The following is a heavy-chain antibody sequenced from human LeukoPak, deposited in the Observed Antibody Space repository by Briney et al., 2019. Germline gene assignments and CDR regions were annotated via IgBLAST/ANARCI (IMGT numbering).Heavy chain of an antibody. J-gene: IGHJ5*02. V-gene: IGHV4-34*01. CDR1: GGSFSGYY. CDR2: INHSGST. CDR3: ARRISGWGWESYGGNWFDP. Sequence: SETLSLTCAVYGGSFSGYYWSWIRQPPGKGLEWIGEINHSGSTNYNPSLKSRVTISVDTSKNQFSLKLSSVTAADTAVYYCARRISGWGWESYGGNWFDPWGQGTLVTVSS. D-gene: IGHD4-23*01.